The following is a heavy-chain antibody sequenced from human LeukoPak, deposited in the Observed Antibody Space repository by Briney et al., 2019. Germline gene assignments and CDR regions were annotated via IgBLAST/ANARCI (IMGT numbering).Heavy chain of an antibody. CDR3: ARVDDIWIDP. J-gene: IGHJ5*02. D-gene: IGHD3-9*01. Sequence: SETLSLTCAVYGGSFSGYYGGWFRKPPGKGLEWIGEINHSGSTNYNPSLKSRVTISVDTSKNQFSLKLSSVTAADTAVYYCARVDDIWIDPWGQGTLVTVSS. V-gene: IGHV4-34*01. CDR2: INHSGST. CDR1: GGSFSGYY.